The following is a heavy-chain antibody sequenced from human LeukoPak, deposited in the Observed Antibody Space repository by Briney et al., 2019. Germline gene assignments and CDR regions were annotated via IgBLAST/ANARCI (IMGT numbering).Heavy chain of an antibody. V-gene: IGHV1-69*01. CDR3: ARGTEGLDAFDI. CDR1: GGTFSIYA. D-gene: IGHD2-2*01. Sequence: SVKVSCKASGGTFSIYAISWVRQAPGQGLEWMGGIIPIFGTANYAQKFQGRVTITADESTSTAYMELSSLRSEDTAVYYCARGTEGLDAFDIWGQGTMVTVSS. CDR2: IIPIFGTA. J-gene: IGHJ3*02.